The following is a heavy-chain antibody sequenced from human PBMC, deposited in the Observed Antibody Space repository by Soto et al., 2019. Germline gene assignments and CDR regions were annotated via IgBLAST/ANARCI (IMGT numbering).Heavy chain of an antibody. V-gene: IGHV3-48*01. CDR1: GFTFSSYA. D-gene: IGHD3-16*01. CDR3: ARDLISGPGY. Sequence: GGSLRLSCAASGFTFSSYAMSWVRQAPGKGLEWVSYISSSSSTIYYADSVKGRFTISRDNAKNSLYLQMNSLRAEDTAVYYCARDLISGPGYWGQGTLVTVSS. CDR2: ISSSSSTI. J-gene: IGHJ4*02.